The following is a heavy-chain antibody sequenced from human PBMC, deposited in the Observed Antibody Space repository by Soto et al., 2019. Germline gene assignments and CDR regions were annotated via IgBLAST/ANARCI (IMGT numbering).Heavy chain of an antibody. J-gene: IGHJ4*02. CDR3: ARGGYFYDSSGYPEYYFDY. D-gene: IGHD3-22*01. CDR1: GYTFTGYY. V-gene: IGHV1-2*04. CDR2: INPNSGGT. Sequence: GASVKVSCKASGYTFTGYYMHWVRQAPGQGLEWMGWINPNSGGTNYAQNFQGWVTMTRDTSMSTAYMELSSLRSDDTAVYYCARGGYFYDSSGYPEYYFDYWGQGTLVTVSS.